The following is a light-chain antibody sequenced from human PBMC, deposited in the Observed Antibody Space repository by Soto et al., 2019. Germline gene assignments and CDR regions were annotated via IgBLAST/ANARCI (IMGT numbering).Light chain of an antibody. CDR3: QQYDNWSLT. CDR1: QSVSSN. Sequence: ILMTQSPATLSVSPGDRATLSCRASQSVSSNLAWYQQKPGQAPKFLIYSASTRATGIPARFSGSGSGTEFTLTISSLQSEDFAVYYCQQYDNWSLTFGGGTKVDIK. V-gene: IGKV3-15*01. J-gene: IGKJ4*01. CDR2: SAS.